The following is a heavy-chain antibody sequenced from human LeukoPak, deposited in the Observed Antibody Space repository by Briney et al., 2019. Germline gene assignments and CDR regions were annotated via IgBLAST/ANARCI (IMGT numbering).Heavy chain of an antibody. CDR3: TRDAGDYGIDY. D-gene: IGHD4-17*01. V-gene: IGHV3-21*01. Sequence: GGSLRLSCAASGFTFSSYSMNWVRQAPGKGLEWVSSISSSSSYIYYADSVKGRFTISRDNAKNSLYLQMNSLRAEDTAVYYCTRDAGDYGIDYWGQGTLVTVSS. J-gene: IGHJ4*02. CDR1: GFTFSSYS. CDR2: ISSSSSYI.